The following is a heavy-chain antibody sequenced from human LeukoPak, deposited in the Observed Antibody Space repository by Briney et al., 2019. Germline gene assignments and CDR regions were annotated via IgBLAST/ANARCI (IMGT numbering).Heavy chain of an antibody. CDR2: IIPIFGTA. CDR1: GGTFSSYA. Sequence: GASVKVSCKASGGTFSSYAISWVRQAPGQGLEWMGGIIPIFGTANYAQKFQGRVTITTDESTSTAYMELSSLRSEDTAVYYCAIPYQLLYNAFDIWGQGTMVTVSS. J-gene: IGHJ3*02. D-gene: IGHD2-2*02. V-gene: IGHV1-69*05. CDR3: AIPYQLLYNAFDI.